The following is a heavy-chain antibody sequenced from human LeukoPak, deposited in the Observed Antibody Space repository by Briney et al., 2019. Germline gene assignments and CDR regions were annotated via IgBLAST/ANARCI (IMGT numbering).Heavy chain of an antibody. CDR1: GYTFTSYY. Sequence: GASVKVSCKASGYTFTSYYMHWVRQAPGQGLEWMGIINPSGGSTSYAQKFQGRVTMTRDTSTSTVYMELSSLRSEDTAVYYCAREPDYCSSTSCYLVGMRGGGYMDVWGKGTTVTISS. J-gene: IGHJ6*04. CDR3: AREPDYCSSTSCYLVGMRGGGYMDV. D-gene: IGHD2-2*01. V-gene: IGHV1-46*01. CDR2: INPSGGST.